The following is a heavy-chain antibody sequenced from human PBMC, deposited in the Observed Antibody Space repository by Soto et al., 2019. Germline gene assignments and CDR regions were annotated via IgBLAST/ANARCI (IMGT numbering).Heavy chain of an antibody. D-gene: IGHD3-16*01. CDR1: GITVINNY. CDR2: IYSGGNT. Sequence: EVQLVESGGGLVQPGGSLRLSCAASGITVINNYMTWVRQAPGKGLEWVSVIYSGGNTYYEDSVKGRFTISRHNSKNTLYLQMNSLRFEDTAVYYCARAHMYRALLGVWGQGTLVT. J-gene: IGHJ1*01. V-gene: IGHV3-53*04. CDR3: ARAHMYRALLGV.